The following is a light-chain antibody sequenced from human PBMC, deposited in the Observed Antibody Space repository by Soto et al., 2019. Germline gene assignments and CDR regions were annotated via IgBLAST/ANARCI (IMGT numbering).Light chain of an antibody. CDR3: QQYNSYS. CDR2: GAS. CDR1: QSVSSN. V-gene: IGKV3-15*01. J-gene: IGKJ1*01. Sequence: EIVITQSPATLSVSPGERATLSCRASQSVSSNLAWYQQKPGQAPRRLIYGASTRATGIPARFSGSGSGTEFTLTISSLQPDDFATYYCQQYNSYSFGQGTKVDIK.